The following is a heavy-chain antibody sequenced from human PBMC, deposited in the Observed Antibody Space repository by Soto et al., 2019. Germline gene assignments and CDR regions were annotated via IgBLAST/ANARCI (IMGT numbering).Heavy chain of an antibody. CDR3: ATIRIYDSSGSPVDWFDP. CDR1: GYTLTELS. V-gene: IGHV1-24*01. J-gene: IGHJ5*02. CDR2: FDPEDGET. D-gene: IGHD3-22*01. Sequence: QVQLVQSGAEVKKPGASVKVSCKVSGYTLTELSMHWVRQAPGKGLEWMGGFDPEDGETIYAQKFQGRVTMTEDTSTDTGYMELSSLRSEDTAVYYCATIRIYDSSGSPVDWFDPWGQGTLVTVSS.